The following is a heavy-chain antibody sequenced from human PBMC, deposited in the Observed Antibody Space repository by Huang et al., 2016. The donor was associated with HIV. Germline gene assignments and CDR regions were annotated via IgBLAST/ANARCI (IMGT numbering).Heavy chain of an antibody. D-gene: IGHD6-6*01. CDR1: GYSFSSYW. Sequence: VQLVQSGAEVKKPGESLKISCKGSGYSFSSYWIAWVRQMPGKGLGWMGIMLPDDSYTPYGPSFAGQVTSSADKSIGTAYLQWSSLKASDTAMYYCARRFSSSSGYFDYWGQGSLVTVSS. CDR3: ARRFSSSSGYFDY. CDR2: MLPDDSYT. J-gene: IGHJ4*02. V-gene: IGHV5-51*01.